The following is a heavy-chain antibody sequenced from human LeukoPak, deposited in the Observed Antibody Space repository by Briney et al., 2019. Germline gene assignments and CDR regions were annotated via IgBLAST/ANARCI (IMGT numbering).Heavy chain of an antibody. J-gene: IGHJ3*02. CDR1: GGSISSGGYY. CDR2: IYYSGST. CDR3: ARDFGEYYDILTGYYYDAFDI. V-gene: IGHV4-31*03. Sequence: SETLSLTCTVSGGSISSGGYYWSWIRQHPGKGLEWIGYIYYSGSTYYNPSLKSRVTISVDTSKNQFSLKLSSVTAADTAVYYCARDFGEYYDILTGYYYDAFDIWGQGTMVTVSS. D-gene: IGHD3-9*01.